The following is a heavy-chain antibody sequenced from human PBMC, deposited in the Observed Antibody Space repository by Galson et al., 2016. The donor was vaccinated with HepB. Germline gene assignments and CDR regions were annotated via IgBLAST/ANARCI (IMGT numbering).Heavy chain of an antibody. CDR3: ARGNSVTTDDALNV. Sequence: TLSLTCTVSGGSISSGNYYWSWIRQPAGKGLEYIGRFYPSGSTNYNPSLESRVTISVDTPRNQFSLKLSSVTAADTAVYYCARGNSVTTDDALNVWGQGTMVTVSS. V-gene: IGHV4-61*02. CDR1: GGSISSGNYY. J-gene: IGHJ3*01. D-gene: IGHD4-17*01. CDR2: FYPSGST.